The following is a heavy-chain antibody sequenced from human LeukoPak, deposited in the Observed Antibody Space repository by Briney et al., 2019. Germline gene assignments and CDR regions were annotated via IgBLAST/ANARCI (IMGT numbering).Heavy chain of an antibody. D-gene: IGHD3-22*01. J-gene: IGHJ4*02. Sequence: GGSLRLSCAASGFTFSSYWMHWVRQAPGKGLVWVSRINSDGSSTSYADSVKGRFTISRDNAKNTLYLQMNSLRAEDTAVYYCAREKRHYDSSGYYYALFDYWGQGTVVTVSS. V-gene: IGHV3-74*01. CDR3: AREKRHYDSSGYYYALFDY. CDR2: INSDGSST. CDR1: GFTFSSYW.